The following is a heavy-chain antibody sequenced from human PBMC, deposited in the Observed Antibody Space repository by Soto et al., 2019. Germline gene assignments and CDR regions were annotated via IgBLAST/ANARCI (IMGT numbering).Heavy chain of an antibody. J-gene: IGHJ6*03. CDR3: AKGPTSYYYYYMDV. CDR1: GFTLSSYA. V-gene: IGHV3-23*01. D-gene: IGHD3-16*01. Sequence: GGSLRLSCAASGFTLSSYAISWVRKAPGRGLEWVSAISGSGGSTYYADSVKGRFTISRDNSKNTLYLQMNSLRAEDTAVYYCAKGPTSYYYYYMDVWGKGTTVTVSS. CDR2: ISGSGGST.